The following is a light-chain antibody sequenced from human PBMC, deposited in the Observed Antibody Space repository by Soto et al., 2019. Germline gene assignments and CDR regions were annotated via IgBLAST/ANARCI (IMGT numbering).Light chain of an antibody. CDR2: GAS. CDR1: QSVSSN. CDR3: QQRSNWLWT. V-gene: IGKV3-11*01. J-gene: IGKJ5*01. Sequence: EIVMTQSPATLSVSPGERATLSCRASQSVSSNLAWYQQKPGQAPSLLIYGASNRATGIPARFSGSGSGTDFTLTISSLEPEDFAVYYCQQRSNWLWTFGQGTRLEIK.